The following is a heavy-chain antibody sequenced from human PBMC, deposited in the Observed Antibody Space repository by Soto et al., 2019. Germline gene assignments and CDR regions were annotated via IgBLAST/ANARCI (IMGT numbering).Heavy chain of an antibody. Sequence: GASVKVSCKASGDTFGRFTINWVRQAPGQGLEWMGGIKPISDITNYAQRFQGRVTFTADASTSTVYLELSSLRSEDTAMYYCARDPSTINKLIGVWFDPWGQGTLVTVSS. CDR2: IKPISDIT. CDR3: ARDPSTINKLIGVWFDP. V-gene: IGHV1-69*13. J-gene: IGHJ5*02. CDR1: GDTFGRFT. D-gene: IGHD4-4*01.